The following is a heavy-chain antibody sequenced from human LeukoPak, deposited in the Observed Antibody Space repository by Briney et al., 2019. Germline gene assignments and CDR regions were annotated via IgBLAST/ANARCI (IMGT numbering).Heavy chain of an antibody. J-gene: IGHJ4*02. CDR3: ARVFSDSSGYPFDY. V-gene: IGHV4-59*01. CDR1: GGSLSTYY. Sequence: SETLSLTCTVSGGSLSTYYWSWIRQPPGKGLEWIGHIYYSGNTNYNPSLKSRLTISVDTSKNQFSLRLNSVTAADTAVYYCARVFSDSSGYPFDYWGQGTLVTVSS. CDR2: IYYSGNT. D-gene: IGHD3-22*01.